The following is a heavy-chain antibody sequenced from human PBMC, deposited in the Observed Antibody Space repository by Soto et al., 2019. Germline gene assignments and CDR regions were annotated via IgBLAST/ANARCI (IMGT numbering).Heavy chain of an antibody. CDR3: VSRDDGGDRDYYCMNV. D-gene: IGHD2-21*02. CDR1: CCSMNSEHYH. V-gene: IGHV4-30-4*01. Sequence: QVQLQESGPGLVRPSQTLSLTCTVSCCSMNSEHYHWTWIRQAPGKGLERIGYIHYTGSIRYNPSLQSRITMSVDSSKTLFDLLLSSMTAADTAVYFYVSRDDGGDRDYYCMNVWGQGTTVTLSS. J-gene: IGHJ6*02. CDR2: IHYTGSI.